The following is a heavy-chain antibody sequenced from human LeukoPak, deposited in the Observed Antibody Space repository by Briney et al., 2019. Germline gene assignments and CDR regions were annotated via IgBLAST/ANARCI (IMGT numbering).Heavy chain of an antibody. CDR2: IRSDGYHT. CDR3: AKDLRPGTFDY. Sequence: GGSLRLSCVASGFTFSNYWMSWVRQAPGKGLEWVAFIRSDGYHTYYADSVKGRFTITRDNSKNTLYLQMNSLRLEDMAVYYCAKDLRPGTFDYWGQGTLVTVSS. D-gene: IGHD3-3*01. J-gene: IGHJ4*02. V-gene: IGHV3-30*02. CDR1: GFTFSNYW.